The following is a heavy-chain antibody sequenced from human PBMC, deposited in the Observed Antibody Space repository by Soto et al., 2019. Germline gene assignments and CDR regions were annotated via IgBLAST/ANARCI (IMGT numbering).Heavy chain of an antibody. D-gene: IGHD3-10*01. CDR3: ARGRNHYYGSGSYYNWFDP. J-gene: IGHJ5*02. Sequence: QVQLVQSGAEVKKPGASVKVSCKASGYTFTSYDINWVRQATGQGLEWMGWMNPNRGNTGYAQKFQGRVTMTRNTSISTAYMELSSLRSEDTAVYYCARGRNHYYGSGSYYNWFDPWGQGTLVTVSS. V-gene: IGHV1-8*01. CDR1: GYTFTSYD. CDR2: MNPNRGNT.